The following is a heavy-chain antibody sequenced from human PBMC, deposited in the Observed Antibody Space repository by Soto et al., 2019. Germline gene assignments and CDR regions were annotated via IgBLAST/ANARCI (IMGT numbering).Heavy chain of an antibody. V-gene: IGHV3-23*01. CDR1: GLTFSTYA. J-gene: IGHJ4*02. CDR2: ISGNGANT. CDR3: GKDRPNCYGSGGGYYKAGGDY. D-gene: IGHD3-10*01. Sequence: EVQLLGSGGGLVQPGGSLRLSCAASGLTFSTYAMSWVRQAPGKGLEWVSSISGNGANTYYTDSVKGRFIISRDNSKNTLFLQMNTLSAEDTAVYYCGKDRPNCYGSGGGYYKAGGDYWGQGTLVTVSS.